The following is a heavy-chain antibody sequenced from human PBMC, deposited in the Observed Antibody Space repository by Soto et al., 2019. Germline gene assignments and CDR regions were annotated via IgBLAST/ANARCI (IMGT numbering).Heavy chain of an antibody. CDR1: GGSISSSSYY. D-gene: IGHD4-17*01. V-gene: IGHV4-39*01. J-gene: IGHJ4*02. CDR3: ATKPLYGDYVSFDY. Sequence: SETLSLTCTVSGGSISSSSYYWGWIRQPPGKGLEWIGSIYYSGSTYYNPSLKSRVTISVDTSKNQFSLKLSSVTAADTAVHYCATKPLYGDYVSFDYWGQGTLVTVSS. CDR2: IYYSGST.